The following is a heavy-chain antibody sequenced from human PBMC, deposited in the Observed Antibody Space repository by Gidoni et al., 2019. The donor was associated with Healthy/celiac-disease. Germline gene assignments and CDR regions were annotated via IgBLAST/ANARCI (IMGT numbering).Heavy chain of an antibody. CDR2: IIPIFGTA. D-gene: IGHD2-2*01. CDR1: GGTFSSYA. Sequence: QVQLVQSGAEVKKPGSSVKVSCKAYGGTFSSYAISWGRQAPGQGLEWMGGIIPIFGTANYAQKFQGRVTLTADESTSTAYMELSSLRSEDTAVYYCARDCDDVPADVVPAASGYWGQGTLVTVSS. V-gene: IGHV1-69*01. CDR3: ARDCDDVPADVVPAASGY. J-gene: IGHJ4*02.